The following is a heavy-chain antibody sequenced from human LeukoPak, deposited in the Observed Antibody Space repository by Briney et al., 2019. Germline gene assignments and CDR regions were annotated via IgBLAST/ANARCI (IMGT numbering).Heavy chain of an antibody. D-gene: IGHD3-10*01. Sequence: SETLSLTCAVYGGSFSGYYWSWIRQPPGKGLEWIGEINHSGSTNYNPSLKSRVTISVDTSKNQFSLKLSSVTAADTAVYCCAREGGYYGSGYYFDYWGQGTLVTVSS. CDR3: AREGGYYGSGYYFDY. CDR2: INHSGST. CDR1: GGSFSGYY. V-gene: IGHV4-34*01. J-gene: IGHJ4*02.